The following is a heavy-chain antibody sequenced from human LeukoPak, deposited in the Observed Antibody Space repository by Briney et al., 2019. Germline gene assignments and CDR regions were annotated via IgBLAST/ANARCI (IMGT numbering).Heavy chain of an antibody. Sequence: PSETLPLTCTFSDGSIRTHYWSWIRQPPGKGLEWTGYTYLSGTTNYNPSLRSRVTISIDTSKNQVSLQLSSVTAADTAVYYCARDQDDYYGSGSLGGFDPWGQGILVTVSS. CDR2: TYLSGTT. D-gene: IGHD3-10*01. J-gene: IGHJ5*02. V-gene: IGHV4-59*11. CDR1: DGSIRTHY. CDR3: ARDQDDYYGSGSLGGFDP.